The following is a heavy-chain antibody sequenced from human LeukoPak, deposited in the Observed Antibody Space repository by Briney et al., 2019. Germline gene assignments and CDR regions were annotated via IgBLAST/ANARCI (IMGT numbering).Heavy chain of an antibody. J-gene: IGHJ4*02. CDR2: IYYSGST. CDR3: ARVDDDILTGYFYFDY. Sequence: PSETLSLTCTVSGGSISSYYWSWIRQPPGKGLEWIGYIYYSGSTNYNPSLKSRVTISVDTSKNQFSLKLSSVTAADTAVYYCARVDDDILTGYFYFDYWGQGTLVTVSS. V-gene: IGHV4-59*01. CDR1: GGSISSYY. D-gene: IGHD3-9*01.